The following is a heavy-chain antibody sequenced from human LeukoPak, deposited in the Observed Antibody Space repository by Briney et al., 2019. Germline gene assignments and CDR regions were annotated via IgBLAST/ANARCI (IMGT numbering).Heavy chain of an antibody. V-gene: IGHV4-34*01. CDR1: GGSFSGYY. Sequence: PSETLFLTCAVYGGSFSGYYWSWIRQPPGKGLEWIGEINHSGSTNYNPSLKSRVTISVDTSKNQFSLKLSSVTAADTAVYYCARADSSGWYSYAFDIWGQGTMVTVSS. J-gene: IGHJ3*02. CDR3: ARADSSGWYSYAFDI. D-gene: IGHD6-19*01. CDR2: INHSGST.